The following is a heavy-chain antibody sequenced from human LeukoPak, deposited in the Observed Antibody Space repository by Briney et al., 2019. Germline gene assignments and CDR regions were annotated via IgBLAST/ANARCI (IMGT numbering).Heavy chain of an antibody. CDR3: AKGRGYCSGGSCYSDY. V-gene: IGHV3-23*01. J-gene: IGHJ4*02. CDR1: GFTFSSYA. Sequence: GGSLRLSCAASGFTFSSYAMSWVRQAPGKGLEWVSTISGIGNSTYYADSVRGRFTISSDNSKNTMFLQMSSLRAEDTAIYYCAKGRGYCSGGSCYSDYWGQGTLSPSPQ. CDR2: ISGIGNST. D-gene: IGHD2-15*01.